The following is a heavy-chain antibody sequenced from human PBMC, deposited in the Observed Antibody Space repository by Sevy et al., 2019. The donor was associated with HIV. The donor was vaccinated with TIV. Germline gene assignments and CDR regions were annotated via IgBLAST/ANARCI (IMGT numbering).Heavy chain of an antibody. Sequence: GGSLRLSCAASGFTFSSYGMHWVRQAPGKGLEWVAVIWYDGSNKYYADSVKGRFTISRDNSKNRLYLQMNSLGAEDTAVYYCARDNNFWSGYYMGRGGAFDIWGQGTMVTVSS. V-gene: IGHV3-33*01. CDR2: IWYDGSNK. CDR3: ARDNNFWSGYYMGRGGAFDI. D-gene: IGHD3-3*01. J-gene: IGHJ3*02. CDR1: GFTFSSYG.